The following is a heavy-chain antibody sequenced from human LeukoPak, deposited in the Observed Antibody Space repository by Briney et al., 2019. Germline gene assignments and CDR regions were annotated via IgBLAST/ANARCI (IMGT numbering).Heavy chain of an antibody. CDR3: ARVSYYGSGSYEPPFDY. CDR2: ISPSGTDI. Sequence: PGGSLRLSCAVSAFTFSDNYMTWIRQAPGKGLESVSYISPSGTDISYADSVKGRFTISRDNAKNSLYLQMNSLRAEDTAVYYCARVSYYGSGSYEPPFDYWGQGTLVTVSS. D-gene: IGHD3-10*01. J-gene: IGHJ4*02. CDR1: AFTFSDNY. V-gene: IGHV3-11*01.